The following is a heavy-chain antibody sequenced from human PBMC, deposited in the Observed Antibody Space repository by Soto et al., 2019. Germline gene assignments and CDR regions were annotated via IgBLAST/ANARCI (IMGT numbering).Heavy chain of an antibody. J-gene: IGHJ6*02. D-gene: IGHD3-10*01. CDR2: ISNSSSYI. CDR1: GFTFSSYS. V-gene: IGHV3-21*01. CDR3: AREGQYEVRGVHYGIDV. Sequence: EVQLVESGGGLVKPGGSLRLSCAASGFTFSSYSMNWVRQAPGKGLEWVSSISNSSSYIYYADSVKGRFTISRDNAKNSLYLQMNRLRAEDTAVYYCAREGQYEVRGVHYGIDVWGQGTTVTVSS.